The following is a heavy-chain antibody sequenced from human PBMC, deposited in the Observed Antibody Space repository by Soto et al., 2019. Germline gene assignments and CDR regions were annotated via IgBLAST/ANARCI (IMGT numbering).Heavy chain of an antibody. V-gene: IGHV5-51*01. Sequence: GESLKISCKASGYSFTTYWIGWVRQMPGQGLEWVGLMFPGDSETRYSPSFRGQVTISADASTRTAYLQWGSLKASDTAIYYCARQGNDAEGFDPWGQGTLVTVSS. CDR1: GYSFTTYW. J-gene: IGHJ5*02. CDR3: ARQGNDAEGFDP. CDR2: MFPGDSET. D-gene: IGHD5-12*01.